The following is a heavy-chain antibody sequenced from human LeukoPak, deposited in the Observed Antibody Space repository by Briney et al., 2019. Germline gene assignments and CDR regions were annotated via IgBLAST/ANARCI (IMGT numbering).Heavy chain of an antibody. CDR1: GFTFSSYS. D-gene: IGHD3-10*01. CDR3: AKRGIVIRAVIIIGFHKEAYYFDY. V-gene: IGHV3-23*01. J-gene: IGHJ4*02. Sequence: GGSLRLSCAASGFTFSSYSMNWVHQAPGKGLEWVSGISERGGSTNYADSVKGRFIISRDTSKNTVYLQMNSLRVEDTAVYFCAKRGIVIRAVIIIGFHKEAYYFDYWGQGILVTVSS. CDR2: ISERGGST.